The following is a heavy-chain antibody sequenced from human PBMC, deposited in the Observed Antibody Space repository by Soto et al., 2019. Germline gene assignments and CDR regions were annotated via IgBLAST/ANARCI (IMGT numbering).Heavy chain of an antibody. CDR1: GFTFRFCA. V-gene: IGHV3-23*01. CDR3: AMISPPHPSALAV. D-gene: IGHD3-22*01. J-gene: IGHJ6*02. Sequence: EVQLLESGGDLVRPGGSLRLSCAASGFTFRFCAMAWVRQTPGKGLEWVSAIGSTGDRTYYADSVKGRFTISRDNDKDTVYLQMKDLRAEDTSLYYRAMISPPHPSALAVWGQGITVCVPS. CDR2: IGSTGDRT.